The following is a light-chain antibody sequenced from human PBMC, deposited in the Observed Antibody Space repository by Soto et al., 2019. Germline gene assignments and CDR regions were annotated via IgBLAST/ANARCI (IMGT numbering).Light chain of an antibody. CDR2: LNSDGSH. V-gene: IGLV4-69*01. Sequence: QLVLTQSPSASASLGASVKITCTLSSGHSNYAIAWHQQQSEKGPRYLMKLNSDGSHSKGDGIPDRFSGSSSGAERYLTISSLQSEDEADYYCQNWGSGIVVFGGGTKLTVL. J-gene: IGLJ2*01. CDR1: SGHSNYA. CDR3: QNWGSGIVV.